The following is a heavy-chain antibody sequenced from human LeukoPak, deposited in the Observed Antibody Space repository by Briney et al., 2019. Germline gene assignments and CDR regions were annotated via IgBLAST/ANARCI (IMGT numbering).Heavy chain of an antibody. J-gene: IGHJ4*02. CDR3: ARDKAVIPTSNIDY. Sequence: GGSLRLSCAASGFTFSTYRMHWVRQAPGKGLVWVSRINTDGSSTAYADSVKGRFTISRDNAKNTLYLQMNSLRAEDTAVYYCARDKAVIPTSNIDYWGQGTLVTVSS. D-gene: IGHD2-21*01. CDR1: GFTFSTYR. V-gene: IGHV3-74*01. CDR2: INTDGSST.